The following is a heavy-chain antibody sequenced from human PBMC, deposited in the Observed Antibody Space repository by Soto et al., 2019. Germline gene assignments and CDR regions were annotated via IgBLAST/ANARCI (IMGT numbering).Heavy chain of an antibody. V-gene: IGHV1-3*01. CDR2: INAGSGYT. CDR3: ARARFYVSGTFNYFDY. D-gene: IGHD3-10*01. J-gene: IGHJ4*02. Sequence: QVQLVQSGAELKKPGASVKVSCEASGYTFTSHAIHWVRQAPGQRLEWVGWINAGSGYTKYSQKFQDRVTITRDSYASAAYMELSSLRSDDTAVYYCARARFYVSGTFNYFDYWGQGTLVSVSS. CDR1: GYTFTSHA.